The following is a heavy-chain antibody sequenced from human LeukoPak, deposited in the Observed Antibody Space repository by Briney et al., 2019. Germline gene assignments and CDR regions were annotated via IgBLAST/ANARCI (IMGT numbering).Heavy chain of an antibody. CDR1: EDTFSSTYA. D-gene: IGHD1-26*01. CDR2: IIPIFGTP. Sequence: ASVKVSCKVDEDTFSSTYAISWVRQAPGQGLEWMGGIIPIFGTPRYAQKFQDRVTITADESTNTVYMEVNSLRSEDTAVFYCANKRDSSYGTIDYWGQGTLVTVSS. V-gene: IGHV1-69*13. J-gene: IGHJ4*02. CDR3: ANKRDSSYGTIDY.